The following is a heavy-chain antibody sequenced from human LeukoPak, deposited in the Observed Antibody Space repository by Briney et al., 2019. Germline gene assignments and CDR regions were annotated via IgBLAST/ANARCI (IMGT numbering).Heavy chain of an antibody. CDR2: INQDGSAK. V-gene: IGHV3-7*01. Sequence: GGSLRLSCAASGFTLSSHWMTWVRQAPGKGLEWVANINQDGSAKYYGDSVKGRFTISRDNAKNSMYLQMNSLRAEDTAVYYCARWEIRGTAHQLDYWGQGTLDTVSS. CDR1: GFTLSSHW. CDR3: ARWEIRGTAHQLDY. D-gene: IGHD1-7*01. J-gene: IGHJ4*02.